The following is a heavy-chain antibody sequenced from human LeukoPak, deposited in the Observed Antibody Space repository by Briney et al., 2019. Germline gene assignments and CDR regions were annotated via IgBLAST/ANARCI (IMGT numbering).Heavy chain of an antibody. Sequence: PGGSLRLSCAASGFTFSSYAMSWVRQAPGKGLEWVSSISSSSSYIYYADSVKGRFTISRDNAKNSLYLQMNSLRAEDTAVYYCANRYSSGWRQTDYFDYWGQGTLVTVSS. CDR1: GFTFSSYA. J-gene: IGHJ4*02. D-gene: IGHD6-19*01. CDR3: ANRYSSGWRQTDYFDY. CDR2: ISSSSSYI. V-gene: IGHV3-21*04.